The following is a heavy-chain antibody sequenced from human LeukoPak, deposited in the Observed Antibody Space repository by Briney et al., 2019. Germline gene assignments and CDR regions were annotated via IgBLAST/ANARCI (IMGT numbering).Heavy chain of an antibody. CDR1: GGTFSSYA. V-gene: IGHV1-69*13. CDR2: IIPIFGTA. J-gene: IGHJ3*02. D-gene: IGHD2-2*01. Sequence: SVKVSCKASGGTFSSYAISWVRQAPGQGLEWMGGIIPIFGTANYAQKFQGRVTVTADESTSTAYMELSSLRSEDTAVYYCARVLVVPAAMRAFDIWGQGTMVTVSS. CDR3: ARVLVVPAAMRAFDI.